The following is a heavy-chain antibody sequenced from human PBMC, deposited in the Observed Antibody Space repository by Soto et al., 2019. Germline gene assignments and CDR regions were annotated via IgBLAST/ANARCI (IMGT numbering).Heavy chain of an antibody. CDR2: INHSGST. D-gene: IGHD2-2*02. CDR1: GGSFSGYY. Sequence: SETLSLTCAVYGGSFSGYYWSWIRQPPGKGLEWIGEINHSGSTNYNPSLKSRVTISVDTSKNQFSLKLSSVTAADTAVYYCARGGDIVAVPAAINPDHYMDVWRKGTTDPVSS. J-gene: IGHJ6*03. V-gene: IGHV4-34*01. CDR3: ARGGDIVAVPAAINPDHYMDV.